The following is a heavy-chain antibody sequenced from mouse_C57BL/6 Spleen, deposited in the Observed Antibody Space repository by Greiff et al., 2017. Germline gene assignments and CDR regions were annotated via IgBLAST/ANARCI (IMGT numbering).Heavy chain of an antibody. Sequence: QVQLQQPGAELVMPGASVKLSCKASGYTFTSYWMHWVKQRPGQGLEWIGEIDPSDSYTNYNQKFKGKSTLTVDKSSSTAYMQLSSLTSEDSAFYYCARDYYSHKGFAYWGQGTLVTVSA. CDR1: GYTFTSYW. D-gene: IGHD2-12*01. CDR3: ARDYYSHKGFAY. V-gene: IGHV1-69*01. CDR2: IDPSDSYT. J-gene: IGHJ3*01.